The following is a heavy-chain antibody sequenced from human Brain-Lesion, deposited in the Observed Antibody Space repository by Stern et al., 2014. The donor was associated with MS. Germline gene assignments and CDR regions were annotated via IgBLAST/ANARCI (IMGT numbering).Heavy chain of an antibody. CDR3: ARRGDSSSSGFDY. Sequence: EVQLVESGAEVKKPGESLKISWKGSGYRITRNWIGWEGQMPGKGLVGVGIIWPGDSDTRYSPSFQGQVTISADKSISTAYLQWSSLQASDTAMYYCARRGDSSSSGFDYWGQGTLVIVSS. CDR1: GYRITRNW. J-gene: IGHJ4*02. D-gene: IGHD6-6*01. V-gene: IGHV5-51*01. CDR2: IWPGDSDT.